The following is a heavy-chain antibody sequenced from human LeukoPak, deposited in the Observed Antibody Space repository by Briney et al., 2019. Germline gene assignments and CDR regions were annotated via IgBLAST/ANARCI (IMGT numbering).Heavy chain of an antibody. V-gene: IGHV1-18*01. Sequence: GASVKVSCKASGYTFTSYGISWVRQAPGQGLEWMGWISAYNGNTNYAQKLQGRVTMTTDTSTSTAYMELRSLRSEDTAVYYCARGKLGGYQLLGVAVWFDPWGQGTLVTVSS. CDR3: ARGKLGGYQLLGVAVWFDP. J-gene: IGHJ5*02. D-gene: IGHD2-2*01. CDR1: GYTFTSYG. CDR2: ISAYNGNT.